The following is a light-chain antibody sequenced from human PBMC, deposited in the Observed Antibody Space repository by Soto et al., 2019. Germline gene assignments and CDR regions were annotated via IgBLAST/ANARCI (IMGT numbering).Light chain of an antibody. CDR1: QTISSW. V-gene: IGKV1-5*01. Sequence: DIQMTQSPSTLSGSVGDRVTITCRASQTISSWLAWYQQKPGKAPKRLIYAASTLQSGVPLRFSGSGSGTEFTLTISSLKPEDIATYYCLQHGSYPRTFGQGTKVDIK. CDR3: LQHGSYPRT. J-gene: IGKJ1*01. CDR2: AAS.